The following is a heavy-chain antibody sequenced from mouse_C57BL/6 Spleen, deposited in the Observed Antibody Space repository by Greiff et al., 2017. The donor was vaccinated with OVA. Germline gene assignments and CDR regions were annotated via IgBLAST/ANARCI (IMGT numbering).Heavy chain of an antibody. CDR2: ISNGGGST. V-gene: IGHV5-12*01. CDR3: ATTARGFAY. J-gene: IGHJ3*01. Sequence: DVHLVESGGGLVQPGGSLKLSCAASGFTFSDYYMYWVRQTPEKRLEWVAYISNGGGSTYYTDTVKGRFTISRDNAKNTLYLQMSRLKSEDTAMYYCATTARGFAYWGQGTLVTVSA. CDR1: GFTFSDYY. D-gene: IGHD3-1*01.